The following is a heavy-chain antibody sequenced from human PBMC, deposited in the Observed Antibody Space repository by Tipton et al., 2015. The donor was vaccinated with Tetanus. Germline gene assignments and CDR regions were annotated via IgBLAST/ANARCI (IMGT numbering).Heavy chain of an antibody. D-gene: IGHD3-9*01. CDR2: IYYSGTS. CDR1: GDSISSGPYS. Sequence: TLSLTCTVSGDSISSGPYSWSWLRQHPGKGLELIGYIYYSGTSYISPSLTRRVSIAVDTSRNQFSLKLTSVTAADTAVYYCARATEHDTMTGYDNWGPGTQVTVSS. CDR3: ARATEHDTMTGYDN. V-gene: IGHV4-31*03. J-gene: IGHJ4*02.